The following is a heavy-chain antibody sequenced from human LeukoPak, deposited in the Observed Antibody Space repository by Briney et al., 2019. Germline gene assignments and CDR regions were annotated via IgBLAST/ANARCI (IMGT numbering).Heavy chain of an antibody. J-gene: IGHJ4*02. D-gene: IGHD3-10*01. V-gene: IGHV4-61*02. CDR3: ARDIWFGELSGSYYFDY. CDR2: IYPGGTT. CDR1: GGSINSGSYY. Sequence: SETLSLTCTVSGGSINSGSYYWSWIRQPAGKGLERIGRIYPGGTTNYNPSLKSRVTISVDTSKNEFSLKLSSVTAAGTAVYYCARDIWFGELSGSYYFDYWGQGILVTVSS.